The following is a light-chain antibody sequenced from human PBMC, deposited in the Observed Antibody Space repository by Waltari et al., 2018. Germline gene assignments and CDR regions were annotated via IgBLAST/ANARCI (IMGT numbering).Light chain of an antibody. V-gene: IGKV3-15*01. CDR2: GAS. Sequence: IVMTQSPATLSVSPGERVTLSCRASQSVSGNLAWYQQKPGQAPRRLMYGASTRAAGVPTRFSGSGSGTGFTVTISSLQSEDFAVYYCQQYNDWPQTFGQGTKLETK. CDR3: QQYNDWPQT. CDR1: QSVSGN. J-gene: IGKJ2*01.